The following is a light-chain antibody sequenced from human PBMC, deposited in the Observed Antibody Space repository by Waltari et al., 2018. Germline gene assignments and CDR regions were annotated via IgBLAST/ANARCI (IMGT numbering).Light chain of an antibody. CDR3: SSYTTSSAPGV. Sequence: QSALTQPASVSGSPGQSITISCSGTDSDVGAYAFVSWYQQHPGKAPHLIIYEVSNRPPGISKRFAASKSGNTATLTISGLQAEDEADYYCSSYTTSSAPGVFGTGTRVTVL. CDR2: EVS. V-gene: IGLV2-14*01. CDR1: DSDVGAYAF. J-gene: IGLJ1*01.